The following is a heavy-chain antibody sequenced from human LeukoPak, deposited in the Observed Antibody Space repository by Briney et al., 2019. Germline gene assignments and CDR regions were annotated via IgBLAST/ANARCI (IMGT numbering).Heavy chain of an antibody. CDR1: GFTFSSYS. J-gene: IGHJ4*02. CDR2: ISSSSSYI. CDR3: ARAPMGGPTYLDY. Sequence: PGGSLRLSCAASGFTFSSYSMNWVRQAPGKGLEWVSSISSSSSYIYYADSVKGRFTISRDNAKNSLYLQMNSLRAEDTAVYYCARAPMGGPTYLDYGGREPWVTVPS. V-gene: IGHV3-21*01. D-gene: IGHD3-10*01.